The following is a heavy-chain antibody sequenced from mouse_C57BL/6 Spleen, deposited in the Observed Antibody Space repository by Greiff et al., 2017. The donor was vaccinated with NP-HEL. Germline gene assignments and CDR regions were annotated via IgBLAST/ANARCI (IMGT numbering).Heavy chain of an antibody. CDR1: GYAFTSYW. J-gene: IGHJ4*01. V-gene: IGHV1-69*01. Sequence: QVQLQQPGAELVMPGASVKLSCKASGYAFTSYWMHWVKQRPGQGLEWIGEIDPSDSYTNYNQKFKGKSTLTVDKSSSTAYMQLSSLTSEDSAVYYCARGPPYDYYAMDYWGQGTSVTVSS. CDR3: ARGPPYDYYAMDY. CDR2: IDPSDSYT.